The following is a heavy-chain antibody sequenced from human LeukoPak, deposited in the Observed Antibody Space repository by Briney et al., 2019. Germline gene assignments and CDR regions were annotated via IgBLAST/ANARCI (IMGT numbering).Heavy chain of an antibody. D-gene: IGHD6-25*01. V-gene: IGHV3-7*05. J-gene: IGHJ5*01. CDR3: ARARQFAS. CDR2: IKQDGSEK. Sequence: GGSLRLSCAASGFTFSTYWVSWVRQAPGKGLEWVANIKQDGSEKYYVDSVKGRFTISRDNAKNSLYLQMNSLRAEDTALYYCARARQFASWGQGTLVTVSS. CDR1: GFTFSTYW.